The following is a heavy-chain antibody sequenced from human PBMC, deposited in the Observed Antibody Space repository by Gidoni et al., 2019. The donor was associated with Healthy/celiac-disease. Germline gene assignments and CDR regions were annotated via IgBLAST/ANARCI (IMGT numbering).Heavy chain of an antibody. V-gene: IGHV5-51*01. CDR3: ARHPGSCNYGSCYSLDY. CDR2: IYPGDSDT. D-gene: IGHD2-15*01. Sequence: EVQLVHSGAEVKKPVECLKIPGKTSGYDFTSQWIGWVRQMPGKGLEWMGIIYPGDSDTRYSPSFQGQVTISADKSISTAYLQWSSLKASDTAMYYCARHPGSCNYGSCYSLDYWGQGTLVTVSS. CDR1: GYDFTSQW. J-gene: IGHJ4*02.